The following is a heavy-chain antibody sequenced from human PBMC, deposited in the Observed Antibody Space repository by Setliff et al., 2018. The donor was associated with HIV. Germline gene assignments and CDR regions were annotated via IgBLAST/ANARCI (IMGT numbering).Heavy chain of an antibody. Sequence: PGESLKISCKALDYTFSTYWIGWVRQMPGESLEWMGVIYPDDSNIRYNPSFQSQVTISADKSIATAYLEIHNLKASDTATYYCARRDGRSMNAFQIWGPGTKVTVSS. J-gene: IGHJ3*01. CDR1: DYTFSTYW. CDR2: IYPDDSNI. CDR3: ARRDGRSMNAFQI. D-gene: IGHD6-13*01. V-gene: IGHV5-51*01.